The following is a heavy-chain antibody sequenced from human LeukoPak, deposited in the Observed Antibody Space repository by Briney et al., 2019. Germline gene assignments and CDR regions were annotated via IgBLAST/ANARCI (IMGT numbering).Heavy chain of an antibody. CDR2: ISSSSSTI. CDR1: GFTFSYYN. Sequence: GGSLRLSCAASGFTFSYYNMHWVRQAPGKGLEWVSYISSSSSTIYYADSVKGRFTISRDNAKNSLYLQMNSLRDEDTAVYYCARDPYCSSTSCFSDAFDIWGQGTMVTVSS. D-gene: IGHD2-2*01. CDR3: ARDPYCSSTSCFSDAFDI. J-gene: IGHJ3*02. V-gene: IGHV3-48*02.